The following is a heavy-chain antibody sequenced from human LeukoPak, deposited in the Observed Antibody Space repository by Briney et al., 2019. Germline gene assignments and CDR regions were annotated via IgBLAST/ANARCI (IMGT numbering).Heavy chain of an antibody. Sequence: GRSLRLSCAASGFTFDDYAMHWVRQAPGKGLEWVSGISWNSGSIGYADSVKGRFTIPRDNPKNSLYLQMNSLRAEDTALYYCAKDLEPLTPYYYDSSGTDVWGKGTTVTVSS. J-gene: IGHJ6*04. V-gene: IGHV3-9*01. CDR3: AKDLEPLTPYYYDSSGTDV. CDR1: GFTFDDYA. D-gene: IGHD3-22*01. CDR2: ISWNSGSI.